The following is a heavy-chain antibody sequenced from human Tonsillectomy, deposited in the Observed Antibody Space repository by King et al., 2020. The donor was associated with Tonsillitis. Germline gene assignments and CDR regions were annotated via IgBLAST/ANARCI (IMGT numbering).Heavy chain of an antibody. V-gene: IGHV3-7*01. Sequence: VQLVESGGGLVQPGGSLRLSCAASGFTFSSYWMSWVRQAPGKGLEWVANIKQDGSEKYYVDSVKGRFTISRDNAKNSLYLQMNSLSAEDTAVYYCAGGATVTTSFGWFDPWGQGPLVTVSS. CDR1: GFTFSSYW. J-gene: IGHJ5*02. CDR3: AGGATVTTSFGWFDP. CDR2: IKQDGSEK. D-gene: IGHD4-17*01.